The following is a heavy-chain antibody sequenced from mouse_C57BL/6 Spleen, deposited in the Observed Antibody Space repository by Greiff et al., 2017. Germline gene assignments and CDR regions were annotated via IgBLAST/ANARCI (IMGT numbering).Heavy chain of an antibody. CDR3: ARGGGSSPVYFDY. Sequence: EVQLQQSGPELVKPGASVKISCKASGYSFTGYYMNWVKQSPEKSLEWIGEINPSTGGTTYNQKFKAKATLTVDKSSSTASMQLKSLTSEDSAVYYGARGGGSSPVYFDYWGQGTTLTVSS. J-gene: IGHJ2*01. CDR1: GYSFTGYY. CDR2: INPSTGGT. D-gene: IGHD1-1*01. V-gene: IGHV1-42*01.